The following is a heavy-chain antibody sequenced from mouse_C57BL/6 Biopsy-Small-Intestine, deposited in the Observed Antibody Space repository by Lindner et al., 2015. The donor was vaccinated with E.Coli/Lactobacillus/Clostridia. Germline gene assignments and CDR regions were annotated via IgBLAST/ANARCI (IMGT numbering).Heavy chain of an antibody. CDR1: GYSIASDY. J-gene: IGHJ3*01. V-gene: IGHV3-8*01. D-gene: IGHD4-1*01. CDR2: ISYSGST. CDR3: ARGLGRFVY. Sequence: VQLQESGPGLAKPSQTLSLTCSVTGYSIASDYWTWIRKFPGNKLEYMGYISYSGSTYYNPSLKSRISITRDTSKNQYYLQLNSVTTEDTATYYCARGLGRFVYWGQGTLVTVSA.